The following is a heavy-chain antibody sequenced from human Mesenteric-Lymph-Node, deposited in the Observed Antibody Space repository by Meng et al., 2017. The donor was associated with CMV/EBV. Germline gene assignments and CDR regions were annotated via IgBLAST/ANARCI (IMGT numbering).Heavy chain of an antibody. Sequence: GGSLRLSCAASGFSFSSYEMNWVRQAPGKGLEWVSYISSSGSTIHYADSVKGRFTISRDNAKNLLYLQMDSLRVEDTAVYHCARDQYYSGSGASLRTYSDYWGQGTQVTVSS. CDR2: ISSSGSTI. J-gene: IGHJ4*02. D-gene: IGHD3-10*01. V-gene: IGHV3-48*03. CDR1: GFSFSSYE. CDR3: ARDQYYSGSGASLRTYSDY.